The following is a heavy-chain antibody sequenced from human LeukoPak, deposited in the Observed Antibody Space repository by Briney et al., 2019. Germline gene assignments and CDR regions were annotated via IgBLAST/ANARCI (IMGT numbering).Heavy chain of an antibody. CDR1: AYSISSGYY. Sequence: SETLSLTCTVSAYSISSGYYWGWIRQPPGKGLEWIGSIYHSGSTYYNPSLKSRVTISVDTSKNQFSLKLSSVTAADTAVYYCAREKIGYYDGSGRGWFDPWGQGTLVTVSS. J-gene: IGHJ5*02. CDR3: AREKIGYYDGSGRGWFDP. V-gene: IGHV4-38-2*02. CDR2: IYHSGST. D-gene: IGHD3-22*01.